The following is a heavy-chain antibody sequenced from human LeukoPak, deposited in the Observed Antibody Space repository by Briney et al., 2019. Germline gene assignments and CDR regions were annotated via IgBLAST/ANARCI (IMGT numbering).Heavy chain of an antibody. J-gene: IGHJ4*02. Sequence: PSETLSLTCAVYGGSFSGYYWSRIRQPPGKGLEWIGEINHSGSTNYNPSLKSRVTISVDTSKNQFSLKLSSVTAADTAVYYCARGRVRGYCSGGSCYSSAFDYWGQGTLVTVSS. CDR1: GGSFSGYY. V-gene: IGHV4-34*01. CDR3: ARGRVRGYCSGGSCYSSAFDY. CDR2: INHSGST. D-gene: IGHD2-15*01.